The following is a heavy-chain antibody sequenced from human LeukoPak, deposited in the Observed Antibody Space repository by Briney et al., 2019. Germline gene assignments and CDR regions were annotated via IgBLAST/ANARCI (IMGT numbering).Heavy chain of an antibody. CDR3: ARVDVVVVPAVFDY. CDR2: INPNSGGT. J-gene: IGHJ4*02. CDR1: GYTFTGYY. D-gene: IGHD2-2*01. Sequence: VSVKVSCKASGYTFTGYYMHWVRQAPGQGLEWMGWINPNSGGTNYAQKFQGRVTMTRDTSISTAYMELSRLRSDDTAVYYCARVDVVVVPAVFDYWGQGTLVTVSS. V-gene: IGHV1-2*02.